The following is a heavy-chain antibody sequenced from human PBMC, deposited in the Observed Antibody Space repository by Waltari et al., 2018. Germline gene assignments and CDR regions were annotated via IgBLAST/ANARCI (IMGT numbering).Heavy chain of an antibody. V-gene: IGHV1-18*01. Sequence: QVQLVQSGAEVKKPGASVKVSCKASGYTFTSYGISWVRQAPGQGLEWLGWMGWTSAYKGNTNYAQKLQGKGTMTTDTSTSTAYMELRSLRSDDTAVYYCARHAFYYDSSGYYPLPDYWGQGTLVTVSS. D-gene: IGHD3-22*01. CDR3: ARHAFYYDSSGYYPLPDY. CDR2: TSAYKGNT. CDR1: GYTFTSYG. J-gene: IGHJ4*02.